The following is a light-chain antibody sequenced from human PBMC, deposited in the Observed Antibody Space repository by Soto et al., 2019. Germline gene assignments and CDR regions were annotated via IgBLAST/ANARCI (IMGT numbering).Light chain of an antibody. V-gene: IGLV2-8*01. J-gene: IGLJ1*01. CDR2: EVS. CDR1: SSDVGGYDY. Sequence: QSALTQPPSASGSPGQSVTISCTGTSSDVGGYDYVSWYQQHPGKAPKLMIYEVSKRPSGVPXRFSGSKSGNTASLTVSGLQAEDEADYYCSSYAGSSTYVFGTGTKVTVL. CDR3: SSYAGSSTYV.